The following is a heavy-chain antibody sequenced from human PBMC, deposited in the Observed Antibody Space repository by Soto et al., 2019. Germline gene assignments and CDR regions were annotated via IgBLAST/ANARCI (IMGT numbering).Heavy chain of an antibody. J-gene: IGHJ4*02. Sequence: HPGGSLRHSCAASGFTFSRFAMYWVRQAPGKGLQWLSLISNSGGLTYYADSVKGRFTISRDNSKNTLYLQMKSLRADDTAVYFCAKDAPWVGRKFDYLGQGTQVTVSS. D-gene: IGHD1-26*01. CDR2: ISNSGGLT. CDR1: GFTFSRFA. V-gene: IGHV3-23*01. CDR3: AKDAPWVGRKFDY.